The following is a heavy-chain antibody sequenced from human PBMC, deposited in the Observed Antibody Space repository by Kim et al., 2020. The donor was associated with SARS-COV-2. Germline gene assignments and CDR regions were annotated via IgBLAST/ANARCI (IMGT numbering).Heavy chain of an antibody. CDR2: ISYDGSNK. J-gene: IGHJ4*02. D-gene: IGHD4-17*01. V-gene: IGHV3-30*18. CDR3: AKDNYGSDLDY. Sequence: GGSLRLSCAASGFTFSSYGMHWVRQAPGKGLEWVAVISYDGSNKYYADSVKGRFTISRDNSKNTLYLQMNSLRADDTAVYYCAKDNYGSDLDYWGQGTLVTVSS. CDR1: GFTFSSYG.